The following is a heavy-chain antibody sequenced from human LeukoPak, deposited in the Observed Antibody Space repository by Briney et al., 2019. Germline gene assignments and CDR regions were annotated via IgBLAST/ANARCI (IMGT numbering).Heavy chain of an antibody. Sequence: PGGSLRLSCAASDLTVSNSYMSWFRRAPGMGLEWVPVLYSGGTTYYADSVRGRFTISRDISKNTLILQMNSLRAEDSAVYYCAREMPGSSGAYDIWGQGTMVTVSS. V-gene: IGHV3-53*05. D-gene: IGHD6-6*01. CDR3: AREMPGSSGAYDI. J-gene: IGHJ3*02. CDR1: DLTVSNSY. CDR2: LYSGGTT.